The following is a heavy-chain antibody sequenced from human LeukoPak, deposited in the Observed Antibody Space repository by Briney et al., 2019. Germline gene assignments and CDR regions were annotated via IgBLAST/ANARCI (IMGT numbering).Heavy chain of an antibody. J-gene: IGHJ4*02. V-gene: IGHV3-33*01. CDR3: ARGGEMATIIVY. Sequence: GGSLRLSCAASGFTFSIYGMHWVRQAPGKGLEWVADIWYDGNNKNYADSVRGRFTISRDNSKNTLYLQMNSLRAENTAVYYCARGGEMATIIVYWGQGTLVTVSS. CDR1: GFTFSIYG. D-gene: IGHD5-24*01. CDR2: IWYDGNNK.